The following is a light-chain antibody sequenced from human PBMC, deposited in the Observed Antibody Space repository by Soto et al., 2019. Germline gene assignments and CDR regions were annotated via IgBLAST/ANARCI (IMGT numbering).Light chain of an antibody. CDR3: CSYAGSSPGV. Sequence: QSALTQPASVSGSPGPSITISCTGTSSDVGSYNLVSWYQQHPGKAPKLMISEVTKRHSGISARFSGSKSGNTASLTISGLQAEDESDYYCCSYAGSSPGVFGGGTKLTVL. CDR2: EVT. J-gene: IGLJ3*02. CDR1: SSDVGSYNL. V-gene: IGLV2-23*02.